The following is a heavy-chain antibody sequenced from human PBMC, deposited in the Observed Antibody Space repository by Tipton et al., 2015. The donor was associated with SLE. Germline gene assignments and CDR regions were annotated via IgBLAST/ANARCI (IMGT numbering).Heavy chain of an antibody. V-gene: IGHV4-38-2*01. CDR3: ARSIGLYDAFDI. D-gene: IGHD6-19*01. Sequence: TLSLTCAVSGYSINSGYYSGWIRQPPGKGLEWIATIYYSGTTYYTPSLKSRVTLSLDTSKNQFSLKVTSVTPADTAVYYCARSIGLYDAFDIWGQGTAVTVSS. J-gene: IGHJ3*02. CDR1: GYSINSGYY. CDR2: IYYSGTT.